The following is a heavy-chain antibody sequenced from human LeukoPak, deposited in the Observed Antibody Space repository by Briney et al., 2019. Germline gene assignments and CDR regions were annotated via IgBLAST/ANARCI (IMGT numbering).Heavy chain of an antibody. CDR1: GFTVSSNY. J-gene: IGHJ4*02. CDR3: ARFDYADYLAFDY. V-gene: IGHV3-53*01. CDR2: IYNGGST. D-gene: IGHD4-17*01. Sequence: GGSLRLSCAASGFTVSSNYMSWVRQAPGKGLEWVSVIYNGGSTYYADSVKGRFTISGDNAKNSLYLQMNSLRAEDTAVYYCARFDYADYLAFDYWGQGTLVTVSS.